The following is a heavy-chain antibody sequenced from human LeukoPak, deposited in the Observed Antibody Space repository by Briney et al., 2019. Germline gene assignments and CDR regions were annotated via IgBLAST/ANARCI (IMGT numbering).Heavy chain of an antibody. J-gene: IGHJ4*02. D-gene: IGHD5-18*01. CDR1: GFTISSNY. Sequence: GGSLRLSCAASGFTISSNYMSWVRQAPGKGLEWGSVIYSGGSTYYADSVKGRFTISRDNSKSTLYLQMNSLRAEDTAVYYCARVEGGYSYGYLDYWGQGTLVTVSS. CDR2: IYSGGST. CDR3: ARVEGGYSYGYLDY. V-gene: IGHV3-53*01.